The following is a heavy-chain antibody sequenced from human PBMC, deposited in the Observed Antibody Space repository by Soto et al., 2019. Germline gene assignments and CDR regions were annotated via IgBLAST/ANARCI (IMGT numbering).Heavy chain of an antibody. V-gene: IGHV3-48*02. CDR1: GFPFSIYR. J-gene: IGHJ4*02. Sequence: EVQLVQSGGGLVQPGGSLRLTCVASGFPFSIYRMNWVRQAPGTGMVWSSYITSDTNTIKYADSVKGRFTNSRDNAKNLVYLQMNSRRDEDTAVYFCARSVEGHFDYWGQGTVVTVSS. CDR3: ARSVEGHFDY. D-gene: IGHD6-19*01. CDR2: ITSDTNTI.